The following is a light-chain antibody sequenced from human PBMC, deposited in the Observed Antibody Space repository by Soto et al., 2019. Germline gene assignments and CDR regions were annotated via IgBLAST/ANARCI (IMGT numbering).Light chain of an antibody. CDR1: QSVSSSY. CDR2: GTS. V-gene: IGKV3-20*01. Sequence: EIVLTQSPGTLSLSPGARATLSCRASQSVSSSYLAWYQQKPGQAPRLLIYGTSSRATGIPDRFSGGGSGTDFNLTISRLETEDFAVYECQHYVTSSITFGQGTRLEI. CDR3: QHYVTSSIT. J-gene: IGKJ5*01.